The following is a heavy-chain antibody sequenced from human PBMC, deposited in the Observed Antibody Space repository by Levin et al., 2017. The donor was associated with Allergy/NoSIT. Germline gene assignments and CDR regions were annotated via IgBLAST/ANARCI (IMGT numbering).Heavy chain of an antibody. J-gene: IGHJ6*03. CDR1: GGSFSGYY. V-gene: IGHV4-34*01. D-gene: IGHD6-19*01. CDR3: ARIQERQWLLYYYYYMDV. CDR2: INHSGST. Sequence: PSQTLSLTCAVYGGSFSGYYWSWIRQPPGKGLEWIGEINHSGSTNYNPSLKSRVTISVDTSKNQFSLKLSSVTAADTAVYYCARIQERQWLLYYYYYMDVWGKGTTVTVSS.